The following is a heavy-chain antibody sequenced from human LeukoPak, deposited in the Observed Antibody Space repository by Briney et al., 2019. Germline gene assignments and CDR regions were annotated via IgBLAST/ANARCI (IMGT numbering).Heavy chain of an antibody. CDR1: GFTFSSYD. D-gene: IGHD6-19*01. CDR2: ISGSGGYT. V-gene: IGHV3-23*01. CDR3: AKDQLPLSGASSRGWYLPPDAFDI. J-gene: IGHJ3*02. Sequence: GGSLRLSCAASGFTFSSYDMSWVRQAPGKGLEWVSSISGSGGYTYYADSVRGRFTISRDNSKNTLYLQMNSLIAADTAVYYCAKDQLPLSGASSRGWYLPPDAFDIWGQGTMVTVSS.